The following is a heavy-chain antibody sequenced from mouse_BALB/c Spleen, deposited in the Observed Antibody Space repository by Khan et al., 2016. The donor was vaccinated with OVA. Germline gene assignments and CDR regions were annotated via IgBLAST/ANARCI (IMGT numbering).Heavy chain of an antibody. CDR2: ISYSGRT. CDR3: ARTLTITTVVATDFDY. D-gene: IGHD1-1*01. V-gene: IGHV3-2*02. Sequence: EVQLQESGPGLVKPSQSLSLTCTVTGYSITSDYAWNWIRQFPGNKLEWMGYISYSGRTSYNPSLKSRISITRDTSKNQFFLQLNSVTTEYTATYYCARTLTITTVVATDFDYWGQGTTLTVSS. J-gene: IGHJ2*01. CDR1: GYSITSDYA.